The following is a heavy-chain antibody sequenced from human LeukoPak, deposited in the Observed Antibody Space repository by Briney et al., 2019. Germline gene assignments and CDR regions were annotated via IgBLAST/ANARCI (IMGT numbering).Heavy chain of an antibody. CDR1: GGTFSSYA. J-gene: IGHJ4*02. D-gene: IGHD2-2*02. CDR3: ARHPRRYRELNLDY. CDR2: IIPIVGTP. Sequence: GASVKVSCKASGGTFSSYAISWVRQAPGQGLEWMGGIIPIVGTPNYAQKFQGRVTITADESTSTAYMELSSLRSEDTAVYYCARHPRRYRELNLDYWGQGTLVTVSS. V-gene: IGHV1-69*13.